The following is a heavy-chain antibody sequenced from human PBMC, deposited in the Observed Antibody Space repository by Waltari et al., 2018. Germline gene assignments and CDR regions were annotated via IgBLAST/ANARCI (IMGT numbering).Heavy chain of an antibody. CDR3: AKEIDRIGRPCFDY. CDR1: GFTFSNYA. CDR2: IASGGGDT. Sequence: QLLESGGGWRQAGGSLRLCCAASGFTFSNYAMGWVRQAPGKGPEWVSGIASGGGDTYYTDSVRGRLTISRDNSKNTVYLQMNSLRHEDTAVYYCAKEIDRIGRPCFDYWGQGVRVTVSS. V-gene: IGHV3-23*01. J-gene: IGHJ4*02. D-gene: IGHD3-22*01.